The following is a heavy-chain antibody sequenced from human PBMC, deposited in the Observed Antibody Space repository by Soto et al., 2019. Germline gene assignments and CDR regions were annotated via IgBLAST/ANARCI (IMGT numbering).Heavy chain of an antibody. CDR2: MNPNSGNT. CDR3: ARRFVVVVPAAEIYYYYYMDV. J-gene: IGHJ6*03. CDR1: GYTFTSYD. D-gene: IGHD2-2*01. Sequence: VKVSCKASGYTFTSYDINWVRQATGQGLEWMGWMNPNSGNTGYAQKFQGRVTMTRNTSISTAYMELSSLRSEDTAVYYCARRFVVVVPAAEIYYYYYMDVWGKGTTVTVSS. V-gene: IGHV1-8*01.